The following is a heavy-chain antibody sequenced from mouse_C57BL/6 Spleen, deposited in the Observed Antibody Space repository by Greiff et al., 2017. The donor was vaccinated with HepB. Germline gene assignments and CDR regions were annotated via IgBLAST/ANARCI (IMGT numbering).Heavy chain of an antibody. Sequence: QVQLQQSGAELVKPGASVKLSCKASGYTFTEYTIHWVKQRPGQGLEWIGWFYPGSGSIKYNEKFKDKATLTADKSSSTVYMELSRLTSEDSAVYFCASHGGGPCLISTAPSSFAYWGQGTLVTVSA. CDR3: ASHGGGPCLISTAPSSFAY. V-gene: IGHV1-62-2*01. CDR1: GYTFTEYT. CDR2: FYPGSGSI. J-gene: IGHJ3*01. D-gene: IGHD1-2*01.